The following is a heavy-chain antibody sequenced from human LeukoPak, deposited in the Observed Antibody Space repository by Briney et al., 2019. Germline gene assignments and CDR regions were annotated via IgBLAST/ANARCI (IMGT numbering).Heavy chain of an antibody. CDR2: IYYRGST. D-gene: IGHD6-13*01. J-gene: IGHJ4*02. CDR1: GGSISSYY. Sequence: PSESLSLTCTVSGGSISSYYWSWIRQPPGKGLEWIGYIYYRGSTNYNPSLKSRVTISVDTSKNQFSLKLNSVTAADTAVYYCARGRGAAANFDYWGQGTLVTASS. CDR3: ARGRGAAANFDY. V-gene: IGHV4-59*01.